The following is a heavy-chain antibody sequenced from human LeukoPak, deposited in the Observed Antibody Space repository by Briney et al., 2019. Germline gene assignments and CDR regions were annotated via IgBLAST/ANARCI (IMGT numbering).Heavy chain of an antibody. V-gene: IGHV3-21*01. CDR2: ISSSSSYI. Sequence: GGSLRLSCAASGFTFSSYSMNWVRQAPGKGLEWVSSISSSSSYIYYADSVKGRFTISRDNAKNSLYLQMNSLRAEDTAVYYCARDFRGSYYSLPHHQDYFDYWGQGTLVTVSS. J-gene: IGHJ4*02. CDR1: GFTFSSYS. D-gene: IGHD1-26*01. CDR3: ARDFRGSYYSLPHHQDYFDY.